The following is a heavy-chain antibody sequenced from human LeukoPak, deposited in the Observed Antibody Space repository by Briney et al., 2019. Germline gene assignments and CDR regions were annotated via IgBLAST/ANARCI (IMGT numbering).Heavy chain of an antibody. CDR1: GFTFSSYA. CDR3: AKDGVMAGHYLDY. V-gene: IGHV3-23*01. J-gene: IGHJ4*02. CDR2: MSGSAGST. Sequence: PGGSLRLSCAASGFTFSSYAMSWVRQAPGKGLEWVSAMSGSAGSTHYADSVKGRFTISRDNSKNTLYLQMNSLRAEDTAVYYCAKDGVMAGHYLDYGGQGTLVTVSS. D-gene: IGHD5-24*01.